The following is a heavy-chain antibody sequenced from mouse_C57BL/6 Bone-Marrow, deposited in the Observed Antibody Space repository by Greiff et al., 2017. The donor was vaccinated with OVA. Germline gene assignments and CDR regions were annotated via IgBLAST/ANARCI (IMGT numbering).Heavy chain of an antibody. CDR3: ARLAWFAY. Sequence: QVQLKESGPGLVQPSQSLSITCTASGFSLTSYGVHWVRQSPGKGLEWLGVIWSGGSTDYKAAFITSLSISKDNSKSQVFFKMNSLQADDTAIYYCARLAWFAYWGQGTLVTVSA. J-gene: IGHJ3*01. CDR2: IWSGGST. CDR1: GFSLTSYG. V-gene: IGHV2-2*01.